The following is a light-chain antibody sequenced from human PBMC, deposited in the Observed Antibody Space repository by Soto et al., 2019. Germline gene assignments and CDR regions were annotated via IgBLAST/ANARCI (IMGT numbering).Light chain of an antibody. CDR3: QQSYSTPFA. CDR1: QSISSY. Sequence: DIQMTQSPSSLCASVGDRVTITCRASQSISSYLNWYQQKPGKAPKLLIYAASSLQSGVPSRFSGSGSGTDFTLTISSLQPEDFATYYCQQSYSTPFALGQATK. J-gene: IGKJ1*01. CDR2: AAS. V-gene: IGKV1-39*01.